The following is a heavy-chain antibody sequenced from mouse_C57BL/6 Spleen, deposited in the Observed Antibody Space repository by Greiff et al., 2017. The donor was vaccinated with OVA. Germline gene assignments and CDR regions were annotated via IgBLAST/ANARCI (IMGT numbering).Heavy chain of an antibody. CDR3: ARRTVGRGAYYFDY. CDR1: GYTFTSYW. Sequence: VQLQQPGAELVMPGASVKLSCKASGYTFTSYWMHWVKQRPGQGLEWIGEIDPSDSYTNYNQKFKGKSPLTVDKSSSTAYMQLSSLTSEDSAVYYCARRTVGRGAYYFDYWGQGTTLTVSS. V-gene: IGHV1-69*01. CDR2: IDPSDSYT. D-gene: IGHD4-1*01. J-gene: IGHJ2*01.